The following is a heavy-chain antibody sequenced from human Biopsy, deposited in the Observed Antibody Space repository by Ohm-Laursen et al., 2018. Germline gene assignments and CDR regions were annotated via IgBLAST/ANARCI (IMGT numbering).Heavy chain of an antibody. V-gene: IGHV4-39*01. CDR2: IFYRGST. CDR1: GGSISNNNYY. Sequence: GTLSLTCPVSGGSISNNNYYWGWIRQPPGKGLEWIGSIFYRGSTHYKPSLKSRVNISVDTYKNQFSLKLNSVTAADTAVYYCARGYDTSGYYYVSWGQGTLVTVSS. D-gene: IGHD3-22*01. CDR3: ARGYDTSGYYYVS. J-gene: IGHJ5*02.